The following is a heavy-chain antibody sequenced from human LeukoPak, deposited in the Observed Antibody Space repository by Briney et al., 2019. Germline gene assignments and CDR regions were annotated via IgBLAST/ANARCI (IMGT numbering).Heavy chain of an antibody. D-gene: IGHD3-22*01. CDR2: INHSGST. V-gene: IGHV4-34*01. CDR1: GGSFSGYY. J-gene: IGHJ6*02. CDR3: ARVTYYYDSSGYYGFWYYYGMDV. Sequence: SETLSLTCAVYGGSFSGYYWSWIRQPPGKGLEWIGEINHSGSTNYNPSLKSRVTISVDTSKNQFSLELSSVTAADTAVYYCARVTYYYDSSGYYGFWYYYGMDVWGQGTTVTVSS.